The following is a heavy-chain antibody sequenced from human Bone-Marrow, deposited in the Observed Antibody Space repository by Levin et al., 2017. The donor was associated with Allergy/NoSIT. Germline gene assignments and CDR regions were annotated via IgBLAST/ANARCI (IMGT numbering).Heavy chain of an antibody. J-gene: IGHJ4*02. CDR3: ARVALPRYCTSTSCSDSGYYFDY. CDR2: IGTAADS. V-gene: IGHV3-13*04. Sequence: PEASVKVSCAASGFTFSSYDMHWVRHATGRGLEWVSAIGTAADSYYSGSVKGRFTVSRDNAKNSFYLQMNSLRAGDTAVYYCARVALPRYCTSTSCSDSGYYFDYWGQGTLVTVSS. CDR1: GFTFSSYD. D-gene: IGHD2-2*01.